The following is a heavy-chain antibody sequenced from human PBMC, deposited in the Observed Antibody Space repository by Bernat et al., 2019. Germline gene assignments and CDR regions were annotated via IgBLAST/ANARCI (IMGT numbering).Heavy chain of an antibody. V-gene: IGHV3-30-3*01. D-gene: IGHD2-15*01. CDR1: GFTFSSYA. CDR2: ISYDGSNK. J-gene: IGHJ4*02. Sequence: QVQLVESGGGVVQPGRSLRLSCAASGFTFSSYAMHWVRQAPGKGLEWVAVISYDGSNKYYADSVKGRFTISRDNSKNSLYLQMNSLRAEDTAVYYCARVVVRGQGTLVTVSS. CDR3: ARVVV.